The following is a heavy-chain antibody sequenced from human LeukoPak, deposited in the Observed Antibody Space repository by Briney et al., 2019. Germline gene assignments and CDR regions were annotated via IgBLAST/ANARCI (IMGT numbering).Heavy chain of an antibody. J-gene: IGHJ3*02. V-gene: IGHV4-30-4*08. CDR2: IYYSGST. Sequence: SQTLSLTCTVSGGSISSGGYYWSWIRQPPGKGLEWIGYIYYSGSTYYNPSLKSRVTISVDTSKNQFSLKLSSVTAADTAVYYCARDQATTDAFDIWGQGTMVTVSS. D-gene: IGHD5-12*01. CDR3: ARDQATTDAFDI. CDR1: GGSISSGGYY.